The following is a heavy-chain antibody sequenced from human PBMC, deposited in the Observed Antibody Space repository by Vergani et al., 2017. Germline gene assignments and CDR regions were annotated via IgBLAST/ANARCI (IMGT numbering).Heavy chain of an antibody. V-gene: IGHV1-8*01. CDR1: GYTFTSYD. CDR3: ARGREFSSSSGIYYYYCMDV. J-gene: IGHJ6*03. CDR2: MNPNSGNT. D-gene: IGHD6-6*01. Sequence: QVQLVQSGAEVKKPGASVKVSCKASGYTFTSYDINWVRQATGQGLEWMGWMNPNSGNTGYAQKFQGRVTMTRNTSISTAYMELSSLRSEDTAVYYCARGREFSSSSGIYYYYCMDVWGKGTTVTVSS.